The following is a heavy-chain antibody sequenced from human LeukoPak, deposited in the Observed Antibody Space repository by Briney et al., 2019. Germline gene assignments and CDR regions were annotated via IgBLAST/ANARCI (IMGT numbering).Heavy chain of an antibody. V-gene: IGHV3-21*01. Sequence: GGSLRLSCAASGFTFSSYSMNWVRQAPGRGLEWVSSISSSSSYIYYADSVKGRFTISRDNAKNSLYLQMNSPRAEDTAVYYCARDIVLGDYADEGFDYWGQGTLVTVSS. CDR2: ISSSSSYI. D-gene: IGHD4-17*01. CDR1: GFTFSSYS. J-gene: IGHJ4*02. CDR3: ARDIVLGDYADEGFDY.